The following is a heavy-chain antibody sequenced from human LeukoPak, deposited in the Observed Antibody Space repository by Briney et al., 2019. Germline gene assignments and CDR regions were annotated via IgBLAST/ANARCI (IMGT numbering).Heavy chain of an antibody. CDR3: ARGRGRGRYSGYDKANYYYGMDV. Sequence: PSETLSLTCAVYGGSFSGYYWSWIRQPPGKGLEWIGEINHSGSTNYNPSLKGRVTISVDTSKNQFSLKLSSVTAADTAVYYCARGRGRGRYSGYDKANYYYGMDVWGQGTTVTVSS. J-gene: IGHJ6*02. D-gene: IGHD5-12*01. V-gene: IGHV4-34*01. CDR2: INHSGST. CDR1: GGSFSGYY.